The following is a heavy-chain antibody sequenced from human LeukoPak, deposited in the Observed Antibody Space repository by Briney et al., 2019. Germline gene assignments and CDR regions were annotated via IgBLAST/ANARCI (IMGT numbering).Heavy chain of an antibody. CDR3: ATVGGSCSSSNCYAYFDY. V-gene: IGHV3-23*01. CDR1: GFTFSNSA. J-gene: IGHJ4*02. Sequence: GGSLRLSCAASGFTFSNSAMTWVRQAPGRGLEWLSTMTDSSGQTFYADSVKGRFTISRDMSKNTLYLQMNSLRVDDTAVYYCATVGGSCSSSNCYAYFDYWGQGTLVAVSS. D-gene: IGHD2-2*01. CDR2: MTDSSGQT.